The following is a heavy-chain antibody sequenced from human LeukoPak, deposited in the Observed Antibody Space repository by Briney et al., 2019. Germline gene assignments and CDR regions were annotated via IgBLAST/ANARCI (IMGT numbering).Heavy chain of an antibody. V-gene: IGHV3-53*01. Sequence: PGGSLRLSCAASGFSFSSYAMSWVRQAPGKGLEWVSVIYSGGSTYYADSVKGRFTISRDNSKNTLYLQMNSLRAEDTAVYYCARGTYYDFWSGYYHDAFDIWGQGTMVTVSS. CDR2: IYSGGST. J-gene: IGHJ3*02. CDR1: GFSFSSYA. CDR3: ARGTYYDFWSGYYHDAFDI. D-gene: IGHD3-3*01.